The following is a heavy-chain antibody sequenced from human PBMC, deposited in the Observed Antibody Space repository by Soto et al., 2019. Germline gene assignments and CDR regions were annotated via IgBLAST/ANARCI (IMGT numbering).Heavy chain of an antibody. J-gene: IGHJ4*02. Sequence: EVQLLESGGGLVQPGGSLRLSCAASGFTFSSYAMSWVRQAPGKGLEWVSAISGSGGSTYYADSVKGRFTISRDNSKNTLYLQMDSLRAEDTAVYYCAKDRALLWFGELLPKTYYFDYWGQGTLVTVSS. CDR2: ISGSGGST. CDR3: AKDRALLWFGELLPKTYYFDY. V-gene: IGHV3-23*01. CDR1: GFTFSSYA. D-gene: IGHD3-10*01.